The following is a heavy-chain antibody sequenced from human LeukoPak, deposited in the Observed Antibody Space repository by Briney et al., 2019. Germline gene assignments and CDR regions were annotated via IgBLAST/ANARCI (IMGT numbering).Heavy chain of an antibody. D-gene: IGHD6-19*01. CDR3: ARDESVTGPTTFDY. CDR2: INTDGSDT. V-gene: IGHV3-74*01. J-gene: IGHJ4*02. CDR1: GFTFRRYW. Sequence: QPGGSLSLSCAASGFTFRRYWMHWVRQAPGKGPVWVSRINTDGSDTIYADSVKGRFTISRDNAKNTLFLQMNSLRAEDTAGYYCARDESVTGPTTFDYWGQGTLVTVSS.